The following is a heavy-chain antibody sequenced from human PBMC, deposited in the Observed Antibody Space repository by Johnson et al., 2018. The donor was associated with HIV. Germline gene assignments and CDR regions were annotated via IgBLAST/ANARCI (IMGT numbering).Heavy chain of an antibody. CDR2: ISFDGSTI. J-gene: IGHJ3*01. V-gene: IGHV3-30-3*01. Sequence: QVQLVESGGGVVQPGRSLRLSCAASGFTFSDYAMHWVRQAPGEGLEWVAVISFDGSTIYYANSVEGRFTISRDHSRDRLSLQMNSLRVEETALYYCAREPMDCGGDCWGVFYLWGQGTMVTVSS. CDR3: AREPMDCGGDCWGVFYL. D-gene: IGHD2-21*02. CDR1: GFTFSDYA.